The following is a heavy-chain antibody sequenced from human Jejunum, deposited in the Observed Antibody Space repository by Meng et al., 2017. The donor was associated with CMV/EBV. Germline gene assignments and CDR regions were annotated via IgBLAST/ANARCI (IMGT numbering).Heavy chain of an antibody. CDR1: GGSLSPYY. Sequence: QLPLPQWGAGILTSSETLSLTCAVYGGSLSPYYWTWIRQIPGKGLEWIGEISHGGITNYNPSLKSRVTLLIDTSKNQFSLKLSSVTAADTAVYYCGMERVNWGQGILVTVSS. J-gene: IGHJ4*02. CDR3: GMERVN. CDR2: ISHGGIT. D-gene: IGHD1-1*01. V-gene: IGHV4-34*01.